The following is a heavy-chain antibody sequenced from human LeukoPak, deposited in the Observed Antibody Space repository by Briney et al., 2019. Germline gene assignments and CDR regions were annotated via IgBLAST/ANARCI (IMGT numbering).Heavy chain of an antibody. V-gene: IGHV1-18*01. Sequence: ASVKVSCKASGGTFSSYAISWVRQAPGQGLEWMGWISAYNGNTNYAQKLQGRVTMTTDTSTSTAYMELRSLRSDDTAVYYCARGLSGAYYDFWSGSLPFDIWGQGTMVTVSS. CDR1: GGTFSSYA. CDR2: ISAYNGNT. J-gene: IGHJ3*02. D-gene: IGHD3-3*01. CDR3: ARGLSGAYYDFWSGSLPFDI.